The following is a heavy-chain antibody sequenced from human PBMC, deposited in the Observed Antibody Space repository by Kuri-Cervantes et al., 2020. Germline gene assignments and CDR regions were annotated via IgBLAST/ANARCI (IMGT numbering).Heavy chain of an antibody. D-gene: IGHD5-24*01. Sequence: GESLKISCAASGFIFNTYAMTWVRQAPGKGLEWVSAVTESGGTTYYADSVKGRFTISRDNSKNTQYLQMNTLRAEDTAVYYCARLATSSDPFDIWGQGTMVTVSS. CDR3: ARLATSSDPFDI. CDR1: GFIFNTYA. V-gene: IGHV3-23*01. J-gene: IGHJ3*02. CDR2: VTESGGTT.